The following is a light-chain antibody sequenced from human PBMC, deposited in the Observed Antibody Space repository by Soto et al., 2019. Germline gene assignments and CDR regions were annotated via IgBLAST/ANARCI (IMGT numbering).Light chain of an antibody. CDR3: QQYNNWAPFT. CDR1: QSVSSN. Sequence: EIVMTQAPATLSVSPGARATLSCRASQSVSSNLAWYQQKPGQAPRLLIYGASTRATGIPARFSGSGSGTEVTLNITSLQSEEFAVYYCQQYNNWAPFTFGGGTKVDIK. CDR2: GAS. V-gene: IGKV3-15*01. J-gene: IGKJ4*01.